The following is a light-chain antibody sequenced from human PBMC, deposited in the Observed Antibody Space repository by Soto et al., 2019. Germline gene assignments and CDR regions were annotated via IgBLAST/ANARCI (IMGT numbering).Light chain of an antibody. J-gene: IGKJ5*01. V-gene: IGKV1-33*01. Sequence: DIQMTQSPSYLSASVGDRVTITCQASQDIRYYLNWFKQEPGKAPKVLIYDASRLETGVPSRFSGSGSGTHFSLAIRSLKPEDIATYYCQQYENLPTFGPGTRLEIK. CDR2: DAS. CDR3: QQYENLPT. CDR1: QDIRYY.